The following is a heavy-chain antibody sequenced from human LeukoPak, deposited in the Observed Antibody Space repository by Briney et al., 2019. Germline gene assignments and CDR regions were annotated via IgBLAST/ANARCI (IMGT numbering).Heavy chain of an antibody. CDR2: IRSKANSYAT. J-gene: IGHJ6*02. V-gene: IGHV3-73*01. CDR3: TRHEAGDNPPGWDV. Sequence: GGSLKLSFAASGFTFSGSAMHWVRQASGKGLEWVGRIRSKANSYATAYAASVKGRFTISRDDSKNTAYLQMNSLKTEDTAVYYCTRHEAGDNPPGWDVWGQGTTVTVSS. CDR1: GFTFSGSA. D-gene: IGHD4-23*01.